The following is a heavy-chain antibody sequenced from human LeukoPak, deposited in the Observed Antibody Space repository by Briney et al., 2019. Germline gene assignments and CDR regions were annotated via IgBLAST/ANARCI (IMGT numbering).Heavy chain of an antibody. CDR1: GGSISSYY. Sequence: SETLSLTCTVSGGSISSYYWSWIRQPPGKGLEWIGYIYYSGSTNYNPSLKSRVTIPVDTSKNQFSLKLSSVTAADTAVYYCARATGYYGSGSYYQGGPFDYWGQGTLVTVSS. CDR2: IYYSGST. D-gene: IGHD3-10*01. J-gene: IGHJ4*02. V-gene: IGHV4-59*01. CDR3: ARATGYYGSGSYYQGGPFDY.